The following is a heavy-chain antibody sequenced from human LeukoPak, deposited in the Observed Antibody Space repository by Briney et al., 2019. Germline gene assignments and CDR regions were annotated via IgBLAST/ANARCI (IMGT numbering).Heavy chain of an antibody. CDR2: ISYDGSNK. J-gene: IGHJ3*02. D-gene: IGHD5-12*01. Sequence: GGPLRLSCAASGFTFSSYAMHWVRQAPGKGLEWVAVISYDGSNKYYADSVKGRFTISRDNSKNTLYLQMNSLRAEDTAVYYCARERIRGYSGYRDAFDIWGQGTMVTVSS. V-gene: IGHV3-30-3*01. CDR3: ARERIRGYSGYRDAFDI. CDR1: GFTFSSYA.